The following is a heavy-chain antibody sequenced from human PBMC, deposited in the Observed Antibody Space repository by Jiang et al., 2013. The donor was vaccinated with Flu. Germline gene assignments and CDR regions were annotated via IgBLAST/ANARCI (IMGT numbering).Heavy chain of an antibody. CDR3: ARDPDTPMPIDF. Sequence: GAEVKKPGASVKVSCVASGYTFTDYFIHWVRQAPGQGLGWMGWIKIRTGETNYGQRFQDRVTLTRDTSINTAYMELSGLRSADTAVYYCARDPDTPMPIDFWGQGTLVTVSS. CDR2: IKIRTGET. J-gene: IGHJ4*02. D-gene: IGHD5-18*01. V-gene: IGHV1-2*02. CDR1: GYTFTDYF.